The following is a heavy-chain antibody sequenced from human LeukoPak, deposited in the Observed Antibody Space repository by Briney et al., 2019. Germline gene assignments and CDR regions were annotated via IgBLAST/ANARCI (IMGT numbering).Heavy chain of an antibody. Sequence: AGGSLRLSCAASGFTFSSYAMSWVRQAPGKGLEWVSAISGSGGSTYYADSVKGRFNISRDNSKNTLYLQMNSLRAEGTAVYYCAKTVNYYDSSGYYYPYYFDYWGQGTLVTVSS. V-gene: IGHV3-23*01. D-gene: IGHD3-22*01. J-gene: IGHJ4*02. CDR2: ISGSGGST. CDR1: GFTFSSYA. CDR3: AKTVNYYDSSGYYYPYYFDY.